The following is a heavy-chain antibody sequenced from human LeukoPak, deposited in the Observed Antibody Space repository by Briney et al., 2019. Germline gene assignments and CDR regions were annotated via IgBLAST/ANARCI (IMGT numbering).Heavy chain of an antibody. CDR1: GYTLTELS. V-gene: IGHV1-24*01. D-gene: IGHD3-3*01. CDR3: ARGPLRITIFGVEAGTFDI. J-gene: IGHJ3*02. Sequence: GASVKVSCKVSGYTLTELSMHWVRQAPGKGLEWMGGFDPEDGETIYAQKFQGRVTMTEDTSTSTAYMELRSLRSDDTAVYYCARGPLRITIFGVEAGTFDIWGQGTMVTVSP. CDR2: FDPEDGET.